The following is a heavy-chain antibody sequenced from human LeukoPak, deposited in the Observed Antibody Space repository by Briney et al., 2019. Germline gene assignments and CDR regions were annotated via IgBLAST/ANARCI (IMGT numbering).Heavy chain of an antibody. V-gene: IGHV1-2*02. J-gene: IGHJ4*02. Sequence: ASVKVSCKASGYTFTGYYMHWVRQAPGQGLEWMGWINPNSGGTNYAQKFQGRVTMTRDTSISTAYMELSRLRTDDTAVYYCARDFCSSTSCSNWGQGTLVTVSS. CDR1: GYTFTGYY. D-gene: IGHD2-2*01. CDR3: ARDFCSSTSCSN. CDR2: INPNSGGT.